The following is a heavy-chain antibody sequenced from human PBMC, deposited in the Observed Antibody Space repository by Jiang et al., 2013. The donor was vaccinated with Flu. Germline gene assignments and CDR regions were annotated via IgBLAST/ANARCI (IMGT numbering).Heavy chain of an antibody. D-gene: IGHD3-22*01. J-gene: IGHJ4*02. CDR1: GGTFSSYA. Sequence: GAEVKKPGSSVKVSCKASGGTFSSYAISWVRQAPGQGLEWMGRIIPILGIANYAQKFQGRVTITADKSTSTAYMELSSLRSEDTAVYYCARDYDPTYYYDSSGYFDYWGQGTLVTVSS. V-gene: IGHV1-69*04. CDR2: IIPILGIA. CDR3: ARDYDPTYYYDSSGYFDY.